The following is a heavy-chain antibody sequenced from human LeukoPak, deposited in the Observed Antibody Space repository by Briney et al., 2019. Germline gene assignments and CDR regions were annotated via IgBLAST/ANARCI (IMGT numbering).Heavy chain of an antibody. V-gene: IGHV3-7*01. CDR1: GFTLSSYW. CDR3: AELGITMIGGV. J-gene: IGHJ6*04. CDR2: INQDVSEI. Sequence: GGSLRLSCAASGFTLSSYWMSWVRRAPGKGLEWVANINQDVSEINYVDSVKGRFTISRDNGKNSLYLQMNSLRAEDTAVYYCAELGITMIGGVWGKGTTVTISS. D-gene: IGHD3-10*02.